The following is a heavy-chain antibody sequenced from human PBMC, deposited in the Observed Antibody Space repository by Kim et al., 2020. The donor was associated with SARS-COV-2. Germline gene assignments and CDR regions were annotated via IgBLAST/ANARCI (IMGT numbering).Heavy chain of an antibody. J-gene: IGHJ5*02. CDR3: ARVTMVRGDILFDP. D-gene: IGHD3-10*01. CDR1: GGSISSGGYY. CDR2: IYYSGST. V-gene: IGHV4-31*03. Sequence: SETLSLTCTVSGGSISSGGYYWSWIRQHPGKGLEWIGYIYYSGSTYYNPSLKSRVTISVDTSKNQFSLNLSSVTAADTAVYYCARVTMVRGDILFDPWGQGTLVTVSS.